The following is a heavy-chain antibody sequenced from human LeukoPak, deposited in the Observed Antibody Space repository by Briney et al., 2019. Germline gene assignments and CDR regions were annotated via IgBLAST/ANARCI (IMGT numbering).Heavy chain of an antibody. J-gene: IGHJ6*03. V-gene: IGHV4-59*01. D-gene: IGHD3-3*01. CDR3: ARGGSYYDFWSGYYDYYYYMDV. CDR1: GGPISSYY. CDR2: IYYSGST. Sequence: PSETLSLTCTLSGGPISSYYWSWIRQPPGKGLEWMGYIYYSGSTNYNRSRKSRVTISLDTSKNQFSLRLTSVTAADTAVYYCARGGSYYDFWSGYYDYYYYMDVWGKGTTVTVSS.